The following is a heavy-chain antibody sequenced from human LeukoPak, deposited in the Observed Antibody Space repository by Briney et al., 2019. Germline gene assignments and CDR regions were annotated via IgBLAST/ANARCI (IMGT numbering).Heavy chain of an antibody. CDR3: ARDNSDGYYNGMDV. Sequence: GGSLRLSCAASGFTVSSNYMSWVSQAPGKGLEWVSVIYSGGSTYYADSVKGRFTISRDNSENTLYLQMNSLRAEDTAVYYCARDNSDGYYNGMDVWGQGTTVTVSS. CDR1: GFTVSSNY. D-gene: IGHD5-18*01. V-gene: IGHV3-53*01. CDR2: IYSGGST. J-gene: IGHJ6*02.